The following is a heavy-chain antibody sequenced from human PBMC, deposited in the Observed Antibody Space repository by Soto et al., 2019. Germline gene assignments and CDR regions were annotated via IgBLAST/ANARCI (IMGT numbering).Heavy chain of an antibody. D-gene: IGHD2-21*01. V-gene: IGHV4-30-4*08. Sequence: QVQLQESGPGLVKPSETLSLTCTVTGGSMSSGDYYWNWIRQRPEKGLEWIGNIFFRGSTHSNPSLENRLSLSVDKSTNQSSLRLPPVTAEETAAYYGARVVRADDAFDVWGQGRPVTVS. CDR3: ARVVRADDAFDV. J-gene: IGHJ3*01. CDR1: GGSMSSGDYY. CDR2: IFFRGST.